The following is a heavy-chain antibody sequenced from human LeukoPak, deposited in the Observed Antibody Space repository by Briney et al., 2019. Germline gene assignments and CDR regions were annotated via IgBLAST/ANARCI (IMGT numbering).Heavy chain of an antibody. CDR2: ISSNGGST. J-gene: IGHJ4*02. V-gene: IGHV3-64D*06. Sequence: GGSLRLSCSASGFTFSSYATHWVRQAPGKGLEYVSAISSNGGSTYYADSVKGRFTISRDNSKNTLYLQMSSLRAEDTAVYYCATGSGLWSPDYWGQGTLVTVSS. CDR3: ATGSGLWSPDY. D-gene: IGHD5-18*01. CDR1: GFTFSSYA.